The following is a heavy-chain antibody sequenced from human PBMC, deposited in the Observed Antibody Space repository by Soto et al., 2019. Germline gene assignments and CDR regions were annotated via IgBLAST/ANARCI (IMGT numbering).Heavy chain of an antibody. CDR2: IYYSGST. D-gene: IGHD2-15*01. Sequence: SETLSLTCTVSGGSISSYYWSWIRQPPGKGLEWIGYIYYSGSTNYNPSLKSRVTISVDTSKNQFSLKLSSVTAADTAVYYCARDSVVSDYGMDVWGQGTTVTVSS. J-gene: IGHJ6*02. CDR1: GGSISSYY. CDR3: ARDSVVSDYGMDV. V-gene: IGHV4-59*01.